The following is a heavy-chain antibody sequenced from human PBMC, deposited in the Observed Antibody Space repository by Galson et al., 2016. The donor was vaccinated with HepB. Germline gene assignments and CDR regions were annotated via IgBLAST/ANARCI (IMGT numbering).Heavy chain of an antibody. CDR1: AFTFNSYW. CDR3: AKDSSSAL. V-gene: IGHV3-7*01. Sequence: SLRLSCAASAFTFNSYWMSWVRQAPGKGLEWVAYIKPDGREKYYVDSVKGRFTISRDNAKNSLFLQMNSLRAEDTAVYYCAKDSSSALWGRGSLVTVSS. CDR2: IKPDGREK. D-gene: IGHD6-6*01. J-gene: IGHJ2*01.